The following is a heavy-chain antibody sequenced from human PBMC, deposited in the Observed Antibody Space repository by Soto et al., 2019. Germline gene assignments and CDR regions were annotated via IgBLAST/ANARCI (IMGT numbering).Heavy chain of an antibody. D-gene: IGHD1-7*01. J-gene: IGHJ3*02. CDR2: FDPEDGET. Sequence: ASVKVSCKVSGYTLTELSMHWVRQAPGKGLEWMGGFDPEDGETIYAQKFQGRVTMTEDTSTDTAYMELSSLRSEDTAVYYCEFHPFGRLELPLGAFDIWGQGTMVTVSS. CDR1: GYTLTELS. V-gene: IGHV1-24*01. CDR3: EFHPFGRLELPLGAFDI.